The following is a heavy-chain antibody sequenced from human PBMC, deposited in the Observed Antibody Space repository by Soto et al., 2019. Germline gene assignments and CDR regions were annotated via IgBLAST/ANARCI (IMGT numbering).Heavy chain of an antibody. Sequence: ASAKGRSKVSGSAFGRQGISWVRQEPGKELEWIGWISVDNGDTNYAQKLQGRVTVTTDTSTSTAYMELRSPRSEDTAVYYCSRMVRGSNIDYYHYMDVWCKSTPVTVS. CDR3: SRMVRGSNIDYYHYMDV. CDR1: GSAFGRQG. D-gene: IGHD3-10*01. V-gene: IGHV1-18*01. CDR2: ISVDNGDT. J-gene: IGHJ6*03.